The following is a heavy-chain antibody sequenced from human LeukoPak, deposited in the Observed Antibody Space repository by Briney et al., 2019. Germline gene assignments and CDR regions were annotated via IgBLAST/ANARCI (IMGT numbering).Heavy chain of an antibody. CDR1: GFTFSNYN. CDR3: ATTPGGAVAVPTYFDY. J-gene: IGHJ4*02. Sequence: GGSLRLSCAASGFTFSNYNMNWVRQAPGKGLEWVSYISSSSSTIYYAGSVRGRFTISRDNAKNSLYLQMNSLRDEDTAVYYCATTPGGAVAVPTYFDYWGQGSLVTVSS. D-gene: IGHD6-19*01. CDR2: ISSSSSTI. V-gene: IGHV3-48*02.